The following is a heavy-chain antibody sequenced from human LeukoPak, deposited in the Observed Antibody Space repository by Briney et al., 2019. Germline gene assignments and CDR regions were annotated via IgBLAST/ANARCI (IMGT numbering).Heavy chain of an antibody. CDR3: AKDRRDGYHGPADY. D-gene: IGHD5-24*01. CDR1: GFTFSSYA. CDR2: ISGSGGST. V-gene: IGHV3-23*01. J-gene: IGHJ4*02. Sequence: GGSLRLSCAASGFTFSSYAMSWVRQTPGKGLEWVSAISGSGGSTYYADSVKGRFTISRDNSKNTLFLQMNSLRAEDTAPYYCAKDRRDGYHGPADYWGQGTLVTVSS.